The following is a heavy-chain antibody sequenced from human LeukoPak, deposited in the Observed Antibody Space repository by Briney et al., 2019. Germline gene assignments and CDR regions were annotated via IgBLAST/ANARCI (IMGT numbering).Heavy chain of an antibody. CDR3: ARDEAAAGYFDY. V-gene: IGHV3-30-3*01. CDR1: GFTFSSYA. D-gene: IGHD6-13*01. Sequence: GGPLRLSCAASGFTFSSYAMHWVRQAPGKGLEWVAVISYDGSNKYYADSVKGRFTISRDNSKNTLYLQMNSLRAEDTAVYYCARDEAAAGYFDYWGQGTLVTVSS. J-gene: IGHJ4*02. CDR2: ISYDGSNK.